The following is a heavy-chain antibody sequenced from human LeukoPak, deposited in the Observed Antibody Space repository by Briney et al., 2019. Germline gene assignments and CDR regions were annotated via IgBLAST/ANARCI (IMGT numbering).Heavy chain of an antibody. J-gene: IGHJ4*02. CDR1: GFSFSTNP. V-gene: IGHV3-48*04. D-gene: IGHD3-3*01. CDR2: ISGSSSGSTSII. CDR3: ARDFWSGYYTKD. Sequence: GGSLRLSCAASGFSFSTNPMSWVRQAPGKGLEWISYISGSSSGSTSIIHYADSVKGRFTTSRDNAKNSLHLQMDSLSAEDTAVYYCARDFWSGYYTKDWGQGALVIVSS.